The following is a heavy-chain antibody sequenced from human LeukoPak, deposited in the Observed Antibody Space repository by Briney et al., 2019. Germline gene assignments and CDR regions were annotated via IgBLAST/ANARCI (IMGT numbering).Heavy chain of an antibody. Sequence: PSETLSLTCAVYGGSFSGYYWSWIRQPPGKGLEWIGEMNHSGSTNYNPSLKSRVTISVDTSKNQFSLRLSSVTAADTAVYYCARLNEGSKWLALYNWFDPWGQGTLVTVSS. V-gene: IGHV4-34*01. J-gene: IGHJ5*02. D-gene: IGHD6-19*01. CDR2: MNHSGST. CDR1: GGSFSGYY. CDR3: ARLNEGSKWLALYNWFDP.